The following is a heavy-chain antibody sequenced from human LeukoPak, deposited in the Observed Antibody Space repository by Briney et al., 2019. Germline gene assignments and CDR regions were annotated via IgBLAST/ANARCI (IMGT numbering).Heavy chain of an antibody. V-gene: IGHV3-30*18. CDR1: GFTFSSYG. Sequence: PGRSLRLSCAASGFTFSSYGMHWVRQAPGKGLEWVAVISYDGSNKYYADSVKGRFTISRDNSKNTLYLQMNSLRAEDTAVYYCAKEVHDSSDGGAFDIWGQGTMVTVS. CDR3: AKEVHDSSDGGAFDI. CDR2: ISYDGSNK. D-gene: IGHD3-22*01. J-gene: IGHJ3*02.